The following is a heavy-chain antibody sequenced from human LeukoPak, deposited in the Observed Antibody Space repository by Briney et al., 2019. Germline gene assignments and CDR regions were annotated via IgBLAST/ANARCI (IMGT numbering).Heavy chain of an antibody. CDR1: GFTFSSYW. CDR3: ARGATNTRALDY. D-gene: IGHD1/OR15-1a*01. CDR2: VSSDGKST. J-gene: IGHJ4*02. V-gene: IGHV3-74*01. Sequence: GGSLRLSCAASGFTFSSYWMHWVRQAPGKGLVWVSRVSSDGKSTNYADSVKGRFTISRDNTNNTLYLQMNSLRAEDTAVYYCARGATNTRALDYWGQGTLVTVSS.